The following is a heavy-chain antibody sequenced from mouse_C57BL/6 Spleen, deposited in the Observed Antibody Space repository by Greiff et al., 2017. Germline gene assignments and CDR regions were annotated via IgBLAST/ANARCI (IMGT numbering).Heavy chain of an antibody. Sequence: DVKLVESGAELVRPGASVKLSCTASGFNIKDDYMHWVKQRPEQGLEWIGWIDPENGDTDYASKFQGKATITADTSSNTAYLQLSSLTSEDTAVYYCTNYYGSSYRYFDVWGTGTTVTVSS. D-gene: IGHD1-1*01. CDR2: IDPENGDT. J-gene: IGHJ1*03. CDR3: TNYYGSSYRYFDV. CDR1: GFNIKDDY. V-gene: IGHV14-4*01.